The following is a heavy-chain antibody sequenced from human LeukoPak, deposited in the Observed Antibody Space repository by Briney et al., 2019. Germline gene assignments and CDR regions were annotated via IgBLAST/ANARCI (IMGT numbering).Heavy chain of an antibody. J-gene: IGHJ3*01. CDR1: GFNFSSHV. Sequence: GGSLRLSCATSGFNFSSHVMHWVRQAPGKGLEWLAVISHDGTKKYYADSVKGRFTVSRDNSKNTLFLEMNSLRPEETALYYCARARQWLVGDAFDLWGQGTMVSVS. CDR3: ARARQWLVGDAFDL. V-gene: IGHV3-30*04. D-gene: IGHD6-19*01. CDR2: ISHDGTKK.